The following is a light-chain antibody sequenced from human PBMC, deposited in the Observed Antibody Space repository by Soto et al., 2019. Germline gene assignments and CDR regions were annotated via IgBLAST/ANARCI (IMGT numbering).Light chain of an antibody. CDR1: SSNIGNNA. CDR3: AAWDDSLNGPV. CDR2: YDD. Sequence: QSVLTQPPSVSAAPGQKVTISCSGSSSNIGNNAVNWYQQLPGKAPKLLIYYDDLLPSGVSDRFSGSKSGTSASLAISGLQSEDEADYYCAAWDDSLNGPVFGTGTKVTVL. V-gene: IGLV1-36*01. J-gene: IGLJ1*01.